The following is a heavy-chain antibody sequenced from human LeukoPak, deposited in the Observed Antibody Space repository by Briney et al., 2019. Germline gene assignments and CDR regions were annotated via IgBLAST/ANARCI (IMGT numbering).Heavy chain of an antibody. CDR1: GFTFSTSA. D-gene: IGHD6-19*01. CDR2: ISESGGST. V-gene: IGHV3-23*01. CDR3: ATVRQSSGWYPETFDY. Sequence: GGSLRLSCVISGFTFSTSAMSWVRQAPGKGLEWVSGISESGGSTYYADSVKGRFTISRDNAKNSLYLQMNSLRAEDTAVYYCATVRQSSGWYPETFDYWGQGTLVTVSS. J-gene: IGHJ4*02.